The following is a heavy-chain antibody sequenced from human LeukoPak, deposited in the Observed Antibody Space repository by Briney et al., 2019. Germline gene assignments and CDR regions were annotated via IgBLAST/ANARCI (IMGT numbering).Heavy chain of an antibody. CDR2: IYYSGST. J-gene: IGHJ4*02. CDR1: GGSISSGGYY. D-gene: IGHD4-17*01. Sequence: SSETLSLTCTVSGGSISSGGYYWGWIRQPPGKGLEWIGTIYYSGSTYYNPSLRSRVTMSVDTSNNHFSLKLSSVAAADTAVYYCARHYSGDLYYFDYWGQGTLVTVSS. V-gene: IGHV4-39*01. CDR3: ARHYSGDLYYFDY.